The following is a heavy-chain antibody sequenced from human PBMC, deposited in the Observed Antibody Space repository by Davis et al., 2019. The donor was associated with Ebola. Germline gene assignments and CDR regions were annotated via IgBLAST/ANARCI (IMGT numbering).Heavy chain of an antibody. CDR1: GFTFSSYG. D-gene: IGHD2-15*01. J-gene: IGHJ4*02. V-gene: IGHV3-33*01. CDR2: IWYDGSNK. Sequence: GGSLRLSCAASGFTFSSYGMHWVRQAPGKGLEWVAVIWYDGSNKYYADSVKGRFTISSNNSKNTLYLQMNSLRAEDTAVYYCARQGRYCSGGSCYSYYFDYWGQGTLVTVSS. CDR3: ARQGRYCSGGSCYSYYFDY.